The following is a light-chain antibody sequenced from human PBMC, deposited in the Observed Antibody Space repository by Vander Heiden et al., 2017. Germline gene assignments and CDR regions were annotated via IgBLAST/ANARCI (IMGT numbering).Light chain of an antibody. Sequence: EIVMTQSPATLSVSPGERATLSCRASQSVSSNLAWYQQKPGQAPRLLIYGAATRANGSPDRFSGSGSGTEFTLTSSSRQSEDLAVYYGQQDNNLRTFGQGTKVEIK. J-gene: IGKJ1*01. CDR1: QSVSSN. CDR3: QQDNNLRT. CDR2: GAA. V-gene: IGKV3-15*01.